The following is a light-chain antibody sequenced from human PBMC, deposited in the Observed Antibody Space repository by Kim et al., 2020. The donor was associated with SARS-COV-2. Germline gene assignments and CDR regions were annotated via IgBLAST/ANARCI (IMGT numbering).Light chain of an antibody. CDR3: QQYIGPSALT. CDR1: QTINEW. CDR2: KAS. V-gene: IGKV1-5*03. J-gene: IGKJ4*01. Sequence: TVGARVTITCRASQTINEWLAWYQQKPGKAPKLLIFKASNLEGGVPSRFSGSGSGTEFTLTIDSLQPDDIATYYCQQYIGPSALTFGGGTKVDIK.